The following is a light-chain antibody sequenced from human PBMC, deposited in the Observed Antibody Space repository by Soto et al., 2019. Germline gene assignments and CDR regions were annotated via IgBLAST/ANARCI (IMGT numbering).Light chain of an antibody. V-gene: IGKV3-20*01. CDR1: QSVSSNY. Sequence: ELVLTQSPGTLSLSPGERATLSCRAGQSVSSNYLAWYQQKPGQAPRLLIYDASSRATGIPDRFSGSGSGTDFTLTISRLEPEDFAVYYCQQYGNSPWTFGQGTKVEIK. CDR2: DAS. CDR3: QQYGNSPWT. J-gene: IGKJ1*01.